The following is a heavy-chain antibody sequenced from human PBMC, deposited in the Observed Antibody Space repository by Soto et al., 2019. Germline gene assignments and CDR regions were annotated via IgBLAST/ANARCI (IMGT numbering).Heavy chain of an antibody. CDR1: GFPISSTCS. CDR2: ISHSGTT. CDR3: ARVTMVIRDSDHFGVDV. D-gene: IGHD4-17*01. Sequence: PSETLSLTCLVSGFPISSTCSWGWIRQPPGKGLEWIGSISHSGTTSYSPSLTSRVSISVDTSKNQVSLKLTSVTAADTAVYFCARVTMVIRDSDHFGVDVWGHGTTVTVS. J-gene: IGHJ6*02. V-gene: IGHV4-38-2*02.